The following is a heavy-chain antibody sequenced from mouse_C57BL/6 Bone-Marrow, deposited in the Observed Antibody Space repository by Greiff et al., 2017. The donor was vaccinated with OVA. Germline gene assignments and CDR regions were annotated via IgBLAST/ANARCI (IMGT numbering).Heavy chain of an antibody. CDR1: GFTFSDYY. J-gene: IGHJ3*01. CDR2: ISNGGGST. Sequence: EVQGVESGGGLVQPGGSLKLSCAASGFTFSDYYMYWVRQTPEKRLEWVAYISNGGGSTYYPDTVKGRFTISRDNAKNTLYLQMSRLKSEDTAMYYCARRDYYGRAWFAYWGQGTLVTVSA. CDR3: ARRDYYGRAWFAY. D-gene: IGHD1-1*01. V-gene: IGHV5-12*01.